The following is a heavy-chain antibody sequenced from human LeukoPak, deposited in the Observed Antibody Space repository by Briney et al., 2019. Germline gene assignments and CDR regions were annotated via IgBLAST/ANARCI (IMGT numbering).Heavy chain of an antibody. V-gene: IGHV3-23*01. CDR1: GFTFSSYA. CDR2: ISGSGGST. CDR3: AKALKYSSLLHYMDV. J-gene: IGHJ6*03. Sequence: GGSLRLSCAASGFTFSSYAMSWVRQAPGKGLEWVSAISGSGGSTYYADSVKGRFTISRDNSKNTLYLQMNGLRAEDTAVYYCAKALKYSSLLHYMDVWGKGATVTVSS. D-gene: IGHD6-6*01.